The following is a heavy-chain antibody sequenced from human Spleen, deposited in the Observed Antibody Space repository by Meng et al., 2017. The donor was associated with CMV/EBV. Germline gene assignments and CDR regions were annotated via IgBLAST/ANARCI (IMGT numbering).Heavy chain of an antibody. J-gene: IGHJ4*02. CDR1: GFTFSSYS. V-gene: IGHV3-21*01. D-gene: IGHD6-19*01. CDR2: ISSSSSYI. CDR3: ARDLSPVAGTDHFDY. Sequence: GESLKISCAASGFTFSSYSMNWVRQAPGKGLEWVSSISSSSSYIYYADSVKGRFTISRDNAKNSLYLQMNSLRAEDTAVYYCARDLSPVAGTDHFDYWGQGTLVTISS.